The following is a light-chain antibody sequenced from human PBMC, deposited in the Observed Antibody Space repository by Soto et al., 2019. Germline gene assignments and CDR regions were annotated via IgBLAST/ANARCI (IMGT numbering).Light chain of an antibody. Sequence: DIQMTQSPSTLSASVGDRVSITFRASQSISSWLAWYQQKPGKAPKLLIYDASTLGSGVPSRFSGSGSGTDFTLTISSLQPDDFATYYCQQYNSYSITFGQGTRLEIK. CDR3: QQYNSYSIT. CDR2: DAS. V-gene: IGKV1-5*01. J-gene: IGKJ5*01. CDR1: QSISSW.